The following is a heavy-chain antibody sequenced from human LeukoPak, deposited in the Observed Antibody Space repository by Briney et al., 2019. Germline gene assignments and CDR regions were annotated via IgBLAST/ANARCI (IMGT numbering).Heavy chain of an antibody. V-gene: IGHV1-69*04. Sequence: ASVKVSCKATGYTFTSYAISWVRQAPGQGLEWMGRIIPILGIANYAQKFQGRVTITADKSTSTAYMELSSLRSEDTAVYYCAREKAAAGAALDYWGQGTLVTVSS. CDR2: IIPILGIA. D-gene: IGHD6-13*01. CDR3: AREKAAAGAALDY. J-gene: IGHJ4*02. CDR1: GYTFTSYA.